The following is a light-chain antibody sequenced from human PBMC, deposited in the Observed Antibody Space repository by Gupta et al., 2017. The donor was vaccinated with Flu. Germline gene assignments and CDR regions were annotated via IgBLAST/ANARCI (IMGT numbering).Light chain of an antibody. V-gene: IGLV3-19*01. CDR3: NGQARNNDNVV. Sequence: SSELTQDPAVSVALGQTVRITFHGDRLRSYYESWYQQKPGQAPVLVFYSENTRPSGIPDRFSGSKSGATASFTLXGXQAEDEXDYYCNGQARNNDNVVFGGGTKLTVL. CDR1: RLRSYY. J-gene: IGLJ2*01. CDR2: SEN.